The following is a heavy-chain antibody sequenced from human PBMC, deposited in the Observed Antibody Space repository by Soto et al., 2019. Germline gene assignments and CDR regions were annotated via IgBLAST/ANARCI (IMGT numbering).Heavy chain of an antibody. Sequence: SVKVSCKASGYTFTSYDINWVRQATGQGLEWMGRIIPILGIANYAQKFQGRVTITADKSTSTAYMELSSLRSEDTAVYYCARDPGGDQPGWYFDLWGRGTLVTVSS. CDR1: GYTFTSYD. J-gene: IGHJ2*01. CDR2: IIPILGIA. D-gene: IGHD2-21*02. V-gene: IGHV1-69*04. CDR3: ARDPGGDQPGWYFDL.